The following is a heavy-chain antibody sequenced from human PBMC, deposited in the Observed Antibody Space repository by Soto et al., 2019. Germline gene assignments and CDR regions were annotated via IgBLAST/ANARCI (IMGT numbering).Heavy chain of an antibody. CDR3: VKMVEVTDNYYYNNMDV. CDR2: ISDTGGFT. Sequence: PGGSLRLSCSASGFSFSSYSMYWVRQAPGQGLQYVSGISDTGGFTSYAESLRARITISRDNSKNTVYLQMSSLRPEDTAVYFCVKMVEVTDNYYYNNMDVWGQGTTVTVSS. D-gene: IGHD2-21*02. V-gene: IGHV3-64D*06. CDR1: GFSFSSYS. J-gene: IGHJ6*02.